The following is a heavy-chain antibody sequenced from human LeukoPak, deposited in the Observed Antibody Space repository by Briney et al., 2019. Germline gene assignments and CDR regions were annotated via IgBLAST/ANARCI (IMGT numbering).Heavy chain of an antibody. V-gene: IGHV4-34*01. CDR3: ARGLVIAELSSAWFDP. Sequence: SETLSLTCAVYGGSFSGYYWSWIRQPPGKGLEWIGEINHSGSTNYNPSLKSRVTMSVDTSKNQFSLKLSSVTAADTAVYYCARGLVIAELSSAWFDPWGQGTLVTVSS. CDR1: GGSFSGYY. D-gene: IGHD2-15*01. J-gene: IGHJ5*02. CDR2: INHSGST.